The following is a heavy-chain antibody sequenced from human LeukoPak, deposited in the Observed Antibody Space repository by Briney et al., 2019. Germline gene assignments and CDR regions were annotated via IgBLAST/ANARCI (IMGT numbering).Heavy chain of an antibody. D-gene: IGHD6-13*01. CDR1: GGSISSSSYY. CDR2: IYYSGST. CDR3: AREGYSSSWPGGFDY. Sequence: PSETLSLTCTVSGGSISSSSYYWGWIRQPPGKGLEWIGSIYYSGSTYYNPSLKSRVTISVDTSKNQFSLKLSSVTAADTAVYYCAREGYSSSWPGGFDYWGQGTVVTVSS. V-gene: IGHV4-39*07. J-gene: IGHJ4*02.